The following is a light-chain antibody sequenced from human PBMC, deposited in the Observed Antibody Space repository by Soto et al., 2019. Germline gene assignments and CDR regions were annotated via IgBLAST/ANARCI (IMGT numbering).Light chain of an antibody. J-gene: IGKJ4*01. Sequence: EIVLTQSPGTLSLSPGERATLSCRASQTVRTNYLAWFQHKPGQAPRLLIYGAPSTATGTPDRFTGSASRTDFTLTLNRLEPEDFAVYFCQQYSDSPLTVGGGTQVEIK. CDR1: QTVRTNY. CDR2: GAP. CDR3: QQYSDSPLT. V-gene: IGKV3-20*01.